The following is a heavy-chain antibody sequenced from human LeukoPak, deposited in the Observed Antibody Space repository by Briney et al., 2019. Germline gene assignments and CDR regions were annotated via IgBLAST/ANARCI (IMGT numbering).Heavy chain of an antibody. CDR2: ISGSGGST. D-gene: IGHD1-1*01. CDR1: GFTFDDYA. V-gene: IGHV3-23*01. Sequence: GGSLRLSCATSGFTFDDYAMHWVRQAPGKGLEWVSVISGSGGSTYFADSVKGRFTITRDNSKNTLFLQMNSLRAEDTAVYYCVKITSVTGGDCWGQGTRLTVSS. J-gene: IGHJ4*02. CDR3: VKITSVTGGDC.